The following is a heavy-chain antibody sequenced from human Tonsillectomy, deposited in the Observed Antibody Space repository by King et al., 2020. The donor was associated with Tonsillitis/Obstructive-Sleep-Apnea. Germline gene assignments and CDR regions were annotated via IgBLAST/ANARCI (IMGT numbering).Heavy chain of an antibody. CDR3: ARGSEIVVVPAAPYYFDY. CDR1: GGSFSGYF. J-gene: IGHJ4*02. V-gene: IGHV4-34*01. CDR2: ISHSGST. D-gene: IGHD2-2*01. Sequence: VQLQQWGAGLLKPSETLSLTCAVYGGSFSGYFWSWIRQPPGRGLEWIWEISHSGSTNYNPSLKLRVTISVYTSRNQFSLKLSSVTAADTAVYYCARGSEIVVVPAAPYYFDYWGQGTLVTVSS.